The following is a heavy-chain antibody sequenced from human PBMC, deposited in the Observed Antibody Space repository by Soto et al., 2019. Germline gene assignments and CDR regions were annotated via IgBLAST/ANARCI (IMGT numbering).Heavy chain of an antibody. CDR2: ISWNSGSI. J-gene: IGHJ4*02. D-gene: IGHD3-9*01. Sequence: GGSLRLSCAASGFTFDDYAMHWVRQAPGKGLEWVSGISWNSGSIGYADSVKGRFTISRDNAKNSLYLQMNSLRAEDTALYYCAKDQIPYTRLVTTKVAFDYWGQGTLVTVSS. CDR3: AKDQIPYTRLVTTKVAFDY. CDR1: GFTFDDYA. V-gene: IGHV3-9*01.